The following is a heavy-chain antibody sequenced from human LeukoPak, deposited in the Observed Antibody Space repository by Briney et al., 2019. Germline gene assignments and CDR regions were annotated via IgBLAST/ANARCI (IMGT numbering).Heavy chain of an antibody. J-gene: IGHJ4*02. Sequence: GGSLRLSCAASGFMFSSNWMSWVRLAPGKGLEWVANIKEDGTETYYVDSVKGRFTVSRDNAKNSLYLQMNSLRVEDTAVYYCAKEGRSLQTYWGQGTLVTVSS. CDR3: AKEGRSLQTY. CDR1: GFMFSSNW. CDR2: IKEDGTET. D-gene: IGHD5-24*01. V-gene: IGHV3-7*03.